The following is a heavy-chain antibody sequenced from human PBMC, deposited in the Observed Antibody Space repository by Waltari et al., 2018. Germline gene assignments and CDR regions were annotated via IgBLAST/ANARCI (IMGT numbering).Heavy chain of an antibody. J-gene: IGHJ4*02. V-gene: IGHV1-8*02. D-gene: IGHD6-13*01. CDR1: GYTFTSYD. CDR3: ARVCRRGAAAGTPY. CDR2: MNPNRGNT. Sequence: QVQLVQSGAEVKKPGASVKVSCKASGYTFTSYDINWVRQATGQGLEWMGWMNPNRGNTGYAQKFQGRVTMTRNTSISTADMELSSLRSEDTAVYYCARVCRRGAAAGTPYWGQGTLVTVSS.